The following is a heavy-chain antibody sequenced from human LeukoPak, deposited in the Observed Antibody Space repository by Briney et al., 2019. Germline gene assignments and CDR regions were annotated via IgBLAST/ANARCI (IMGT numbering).Heavy chain of an antibody. D-gene: IGHD1-26*01. J-gene: IGHJ4*02. V-gene: IGHV3-7*01. CDR3: ARDTDGSLDY. Sequence: PGGSLRLSCAASGFTFTNSWMAWVRQAPGKGLEWVANIKQDGSMKHYVDSLKGRFTISRDNPKNSLYLQMNSLGADDTAVYYCARDTDGSLDYWGQGILVTVAS. CDR2: IKQDGSMK. CDR1: GFTFTNSW.